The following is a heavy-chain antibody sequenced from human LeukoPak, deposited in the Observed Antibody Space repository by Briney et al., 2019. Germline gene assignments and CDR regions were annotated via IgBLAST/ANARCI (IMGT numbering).Heavy chain of an antibody. V-gene: IGHV1-69*04. D-gene: IGHD5-24*01. CDR1: GGTFSSYA. J-gene: IGHJ4*02. Sequence: ASVKVSCKASGGTFSSYAISWVRQAPGEGLEWMGRIIPILGIANYAQKFQGRVTITADKSTSTAYMELSSLRSEDTAVYYCARAPRDGYNYFDYWGQGTPVTVSS. CDR3: ARAPRDGYNYFDY. CDR2: IIPILGIA.